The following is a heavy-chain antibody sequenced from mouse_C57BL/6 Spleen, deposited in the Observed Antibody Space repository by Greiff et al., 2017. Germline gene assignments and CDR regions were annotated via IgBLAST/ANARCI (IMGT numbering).Heavy chain of an antibody. CDR2: IYPGDGDP. Sequence: QVQLQQSGAELVKPGASVKISCKASGYAFSSSWMNWVKQRPGKGLEWIGQIYPGDGDPHYNGKFKGKATLTADTSSSTAYMQLISLTSEDSAFYFCASGYDVGSAFAYWGQGTLVTVSS. CDR1: GYAFSSSW. CDR3: ASGYDVGSAFAY. J-gene: IGHJ4*01. D-gene: IGHD2-2*01. V-gene: IGHV1-80*01.